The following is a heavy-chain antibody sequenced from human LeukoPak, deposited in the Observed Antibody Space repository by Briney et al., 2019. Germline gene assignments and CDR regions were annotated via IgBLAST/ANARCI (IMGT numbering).Heavy chain of an antibody. Sequence: GGSLRLSCAASGFTFSSYSMNWVRQAPGKGLEWVSYISSSSSTIYYADSVKGRFTISRDNSKNTLYLQMNSLRAEDTAVYYCARDGRGRFDYWGQGTLVTVSS. D-gene: IGHD1-1*01. CDR3: ARDGRGRFDY. CDR1: GFTFSSYS. CDR2: ISSSSSTI. J-gene: IGHJ4*02. V-gene: IGHV3-48*01.